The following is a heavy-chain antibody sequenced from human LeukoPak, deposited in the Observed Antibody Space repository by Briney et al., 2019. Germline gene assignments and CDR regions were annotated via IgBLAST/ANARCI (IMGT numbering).Heavy chain of an antibody. CDR1: GCTFSSYA. D-gene: IGHD2-15*01. CDR3: AKDYCSGGSCYSGLDY. V-gene: IGHV3-23*01. CDR2: ISGSGGST. J-gene: IGHJ4*02. Sequence: GGSLRLSCAASGCTFSSYAMSWVRQAPGKGLEWRSTISGSGGSTYYADSVKGRFTISRDNSKNTLYLQMNGLRAEDTALYSCAKDYCSGGSCYSGLDYWGQGTLVTVSS.